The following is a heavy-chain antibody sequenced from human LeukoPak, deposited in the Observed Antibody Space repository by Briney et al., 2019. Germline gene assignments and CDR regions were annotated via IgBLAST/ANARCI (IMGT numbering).Heavy chain of an antibody. CDR3: ARGLVAAAGGTDY. Sequence: PGGSLRLSCAASGFTVSSNYMSWVRQAPGKGLEWVSVIYSGGSTYYADSVKGRFTISRDNSKNTLYLQMNSLRAEETAVYYCARGLVAAAGGTDYWGQGTLVTVS. CDR2: IYSGGST. CDR1: GFTVSSNY. V-gene: IGHV3-53*01. D-gene: IGHD6-25*01. J-gene: IGHJ4*02.